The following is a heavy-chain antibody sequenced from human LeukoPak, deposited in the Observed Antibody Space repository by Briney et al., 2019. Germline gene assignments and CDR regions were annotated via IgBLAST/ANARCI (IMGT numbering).Heavy chain of an antibody. CDR3: ARVNGPYSGSYSGLNWFDP. CDR1: GGSISSYY. CDR2: IYTSGST. Sequence: SETLSLTCTVSGGSISSYYWSWIRQPPGKGLEWIGRIYTSGSTNYNPSLKGRVTMSVDTSKNQFSLKLSSVTAADTAVYYCARVNGPYSGSYSGLNWFDPWGQGTLVTVSS. D-gene: IGHD1-26*01. V-gene: IGHV4-4*07. J-gene: IGHJ5*02.